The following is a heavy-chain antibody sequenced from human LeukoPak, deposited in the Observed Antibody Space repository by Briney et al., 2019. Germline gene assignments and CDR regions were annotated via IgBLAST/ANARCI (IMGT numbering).Heavy chain of an antibody. J-gene: IGHJ4*02. CDR3: AKDRSYYDSGGYRNFDY. V-gene: IGHV3-48*01. CDR2: IAISSSTI. CDR1: GFTFSSYN. D-gene: IGHD3-22*01. Sequence: GGSLRLSCAASGFTFSSYNMDWVRQAPGKGLEWVSYIAISSSTIYYADSVKGRFIISRDNSENTLSLQMNSPRAEDTAVYYCAKDRSYYDSGGYRNFDYWGQGTLVTVSS.